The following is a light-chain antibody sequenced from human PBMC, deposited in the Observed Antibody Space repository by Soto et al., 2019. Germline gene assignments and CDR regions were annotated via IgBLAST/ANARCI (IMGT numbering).Light chain of an antibody. Sequence: IVMTQSPATLSVSPGERATLSCRASQSVSSDLAWYQQKPGQSPRLLIYGASTRATGIPARFSGGGSGTEFTLTITSLQSEDFAVYYCQQYNKWPLTFGQGTKV. CDR2: GAS. J-gene: IGKJ1*01. V-gene: IGKV3-15*01. CDR1: QSVSSD. CDR3: QQYNKWPLT.